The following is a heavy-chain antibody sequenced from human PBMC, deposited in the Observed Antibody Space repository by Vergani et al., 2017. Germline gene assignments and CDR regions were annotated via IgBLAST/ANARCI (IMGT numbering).Heavy chain of an antibody. CDR3: TKGSRGYTGYFFDY. V-gene: IGHV3-23*01. CDR1: GFSFPGYA. J-gene: IGHJ4*02. D-gene: IGHD5-12*01. CDR2: VSGSSATP. Sequence: EVQLLESGGNLVQPGGSLRLSCEASGFSFPGYAMSWVRQAPGKGLERVSSVSGSSATPYYADSVKGRFIISRDNSKNTLHLQMNSLRADDTAVYYCTKGSRGYTGYFFDYWGQGTLATVSS.